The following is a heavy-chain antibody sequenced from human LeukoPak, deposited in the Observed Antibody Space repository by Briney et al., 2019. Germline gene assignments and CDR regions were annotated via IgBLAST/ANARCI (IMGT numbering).Heavy chain of an antibody. CDR3: ARDRESGTIVATSLGY. Sequence: SVKVSCKASGYTFTGYYMHWVRQAPGQGLEWMGGIIPIFGTANYAQKFQGRVTITADESTSTAYMELSSLRSEDTAVYYCARDRESGTIVATSLGYWGQGTLVTVSS. D-gene: IGHD5-12*01. CDR2: IIPIFGTA. J-gene: IGHJ4*02. V-gene: IGHV1-69*13. CDR1: GYTFTGYY.